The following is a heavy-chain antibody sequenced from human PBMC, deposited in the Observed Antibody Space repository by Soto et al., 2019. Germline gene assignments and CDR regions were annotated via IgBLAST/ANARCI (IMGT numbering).Heavy chain of an antibody. CDR2: ISAYNGNT. CDR1: GYTFTSYG. CDR3: SRQNRITIFGVAGPYYFDY. D-gene: IGHD3-3*01. V-gene: IGHV1-18*01. J-gene: IGHJ4*03. Sequence: ASVKVSCKASGYTFTSYGISWVRQAPGQRLEWMGWISAYNGNTNYAQKLQGRVTMTTDTSTSTAYMELRSLRSDDTAVYYCSRQNRITIFGVAGPYYFDYWGQGTTVTVSS.